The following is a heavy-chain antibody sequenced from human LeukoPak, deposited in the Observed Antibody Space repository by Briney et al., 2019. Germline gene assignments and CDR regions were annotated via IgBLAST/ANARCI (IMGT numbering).Heavy chain of an antibody. CDR2: ISSSGTTI. CDR1: GFTFSTYE. J-gene: IGHJ4*02. D-gene: IGHD6-19*01. CDR3: ARGAVAGSFDY. Sequence: GGSLRLSCTASGFTFSTYELNWVRQAPGKGLEWVSYISSSGTTIHYADSVKGRFTISRDNAKNSLYLQMNSLRAEDTAVYYCARGAVAGSFDYWGQGTLVTVSS. V-gene: IGHV3-48*03.